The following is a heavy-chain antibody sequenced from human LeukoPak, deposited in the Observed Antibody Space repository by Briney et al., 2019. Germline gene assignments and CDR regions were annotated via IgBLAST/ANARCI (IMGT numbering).Heavy chain of an antibody. CDR2: VYYTGST. Sequence: PSETLSLTCIVSGGXINSYYCSWIRQPPEKGLEWIGYVYYTGSTNYNPSLKSRVTISVDTSKNQFSLKLSSVTAADTAVYYCARRDNSGWNYFDYWGQGTLVTVSS. J-gene: IGHJ4*02. D-gene: IGHD6-19*01. CDR1: GGXINSYY. V-gene: IGHV4-59*01. CDR3: ARRDNSGWNYFDY.